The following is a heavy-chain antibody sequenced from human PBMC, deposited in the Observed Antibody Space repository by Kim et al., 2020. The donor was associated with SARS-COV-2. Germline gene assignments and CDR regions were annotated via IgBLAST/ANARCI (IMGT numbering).Heavy chain of an antibody. CDR2: ISSSGSTI. CDR3: SSPSPADDFWSGYGDFDY. CDR1: GFTFSSYE. V-gene: IGHV3-48*03. D-gene: IGHD3-3*01. J-gene: IGHJ4*02. Sequence: GGSLRLSCAASGFTFSSYEMNWVRQAPGKGLEWVSYISSSGSTIYYADSVKGRFTISRDNAKNSLYLQMNSLRAEDTAVYYCSSPSPADDFWSGYGDFDYCGQGALVTVSS.